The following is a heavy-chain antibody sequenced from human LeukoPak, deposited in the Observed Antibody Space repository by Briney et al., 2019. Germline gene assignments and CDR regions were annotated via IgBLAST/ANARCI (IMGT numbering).Heavy chain of an antibody. CDR3: ARDYSRWHGDFDV. Sequence: GGSQRLSCAGSGFSISNYGMNWARQAPGKGLEWLSYIRSDSSTKYYADSVEGRFTIFRDNAQNSLYLQMNSLRDEDSGVYFCARDYSRWHGDFDVWGQGTMVTVSS. CDR2: IRSDSSTK. D-gene: IGHD6-13*01. V-gene: IGHV3-48*02. J-gene: IGHJ3*01. CDR1: GFSISNYG.